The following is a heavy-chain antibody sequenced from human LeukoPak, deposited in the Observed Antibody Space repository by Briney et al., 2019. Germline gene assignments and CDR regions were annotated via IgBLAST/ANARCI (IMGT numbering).Heavy chain of an antibody. CDR3: ARVTGRSLRIMV. CDR2: INPNSGGT. Sequence: ASVKVSSKASGYTFTGYYMHWVRQAPGQGLEWMGWINPNSGGTNYAQKFQGRVTMTRDTSISTAYMELSRLRSDDTAVYYCARVTGRSLRIMVWGQGTTVTVSS. J-gene: IGHJ6*02. CDR1: GYTFTGYY. D-gene: IGHD1-1*01. V-gene: IGHV1-2*02.